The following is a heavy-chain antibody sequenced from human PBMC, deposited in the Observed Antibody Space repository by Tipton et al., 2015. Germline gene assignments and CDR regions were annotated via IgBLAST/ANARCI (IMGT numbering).Heavy chain of an antibody. V-gene: IGHV4-59*12. J-gene: IGHJ6*02. CDR3: ARDRADVYYYYGMDV. CDR2: VDYRGST. D-gene: IGHD3-10*01. Sequence: TLSLICTVSGGSISGYYWSWIRQPPGKGLEWIGYVDYRGSTSYNPSLKSRVTISLDKSRNQFFLKLSSVTAADTAVYYCARDRADVYYYYGMDVWGQGTTVTVSS. CDR1: GGSISGYY.